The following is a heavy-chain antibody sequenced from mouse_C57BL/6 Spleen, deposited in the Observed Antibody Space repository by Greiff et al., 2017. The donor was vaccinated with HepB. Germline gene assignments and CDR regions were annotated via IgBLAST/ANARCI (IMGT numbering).Heavy chain of an antibody. Sequence: QVQLQQPGAELVKPGASVKLSCKASGYTFTSYWMQWVKQRPGQGLEWIGEIDPSDSYTNYNQKFKGKATLTVDTSSSTAYMQLSSLTSEDSAVYYCARYGRITTGVATDFDVWGTGTTVTVSS. D-gene: IGHD1-1*01. CDR3: ARYGRITTGVATDFDV. V-gene: IGHV1-50*01. J-gene: IGHJ1*03. CDR1: GYTFTSYW. CDR2: IDPSDSYT.